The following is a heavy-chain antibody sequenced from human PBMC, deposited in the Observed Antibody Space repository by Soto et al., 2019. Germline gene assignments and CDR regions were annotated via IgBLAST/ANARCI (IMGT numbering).Heavy chain of an antibody. V-gene: IGHV4-61*01. CDR1: GGSVSSGSYY. CDR3: AREYYYDSSGYPDYYYYGMDV. J-gene: IGHJ6*02. D-gene: IGHD3-22*01. CDR2: IYYSGST. Sequence: TSETLSLTCTVSGGSVSSGSYYWSWILQPPGKGLEWIVYIYYSGSTNYNPSLKSRVTISVDTSKNQFSLKLSSVTAADTAVYYCAREYYYDSSGYPDYYYYGMDVWGQGTTVTVSS.